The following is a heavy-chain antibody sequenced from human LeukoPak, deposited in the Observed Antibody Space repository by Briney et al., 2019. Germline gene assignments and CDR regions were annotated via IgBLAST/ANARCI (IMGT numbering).Heavy chain of an antibody. CDR1: GFTFSSYW. CDR3: ARGGYFDN. V-gene: IGHV3-74*01. Sequence: GSLRLSCAASGFTFSSYWMHWVRQAPGKGLVWVSRIKSDGSITFYADSVRGRFTISRDNAKNTLYLQMSSLRAEDTAVYYCARGGYFDNWGQGTVVTVSS. J-gene: IGHJ4*02. CDR2: IKSDGSIT.